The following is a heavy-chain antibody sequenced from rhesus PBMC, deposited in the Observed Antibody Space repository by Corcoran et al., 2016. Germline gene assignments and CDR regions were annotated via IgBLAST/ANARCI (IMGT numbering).Heavy chain of an antibody. CDR3: ARDYYYDSGYYDY. CDR2: LSGSGGST. V-gene: IGHV4-173*01. CDR1: GGTISSNY. Sequence: QLQLQESGPGLVTPSETLSLTCAVSGGTISSNYWICIRKPPGKGLEWIGRLSGSGGSTDYNPSLKSRVTISTDTSKNQFSLKLSSVTAADTAVYYCARDYYYDSGYYDYWGQGVLVTVSS. J-gene: IGHJ4*01. D-gene: IGHD3-28*01.